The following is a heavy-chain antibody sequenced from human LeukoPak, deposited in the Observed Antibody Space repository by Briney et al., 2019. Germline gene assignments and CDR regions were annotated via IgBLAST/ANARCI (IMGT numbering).Heavy chain of an antibody. Sequence: TGGSLRLSCAASGFTFSSYAMSWVRQAPGKGLEWVSAISGSGGSTYYADSVKGRFTISRDNSKNTLYLQMNSLRAEDTAVYYCAKVISAHHDAFDIWGQGTMVTVSS. CDR1: GFTFSSYA. J-gene: IGHJ3*02. CDR2: ISGSGGST. D-gene: IGHD3/OR15-3a*01. V-gene: IGHV3-23*01. CDR3: AKVISAHHDAFDI.